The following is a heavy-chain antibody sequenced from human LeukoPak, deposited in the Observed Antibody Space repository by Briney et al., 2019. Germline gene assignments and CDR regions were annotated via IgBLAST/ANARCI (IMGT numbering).Heavy chain of an antibody. CDR1: GDSINSLDL. CDR2: IYYSGRT. J-gene: IGHJ4*02. CDR3: ARQTGSTGNYYLDY. D-gene: IGHD1-26*01. V-gene: IGHV4-39*01. Sequence: PSGTLSLTCTVSGDSINSLDLWSWVRQPPGKGLEWIGSIYYSGRTYYNPSLKSRVTISVDTSKNQISLKLSSVTAADTAVYYCARQTGSTGNYYLDYWGQGTLVTVSS.